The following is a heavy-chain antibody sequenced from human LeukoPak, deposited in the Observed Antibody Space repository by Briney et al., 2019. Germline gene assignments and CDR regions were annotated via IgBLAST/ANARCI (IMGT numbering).Heavy chain of an antibody. D-gene: IGHD5-18*01. CDR3: ANTAFGWFDP. J-gene: IGHJ5*02. Sequence: SETLSLTCTVSGGSINSYYWSWIRQPPGKGLEWIGYIYYSGSTNYNPSLKSRVTISVDTSKNQFSLKLSSVTAADTAVYYCANTAFGWFDPWGQGTLVTVSS. CDR2: IYYSGST. CDR1: GGSINSYY. V-gene: IGHV4-59*01.